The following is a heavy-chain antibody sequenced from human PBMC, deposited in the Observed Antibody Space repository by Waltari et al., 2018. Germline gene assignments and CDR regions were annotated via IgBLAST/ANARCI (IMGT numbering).Heavy chain of an antibody. CDR3: AKGGLSSSWPKNWFDP. D-gene: IGHD6-19*01. Sequence: EVQVLESGGGLVQPGGSLRLACAASGFSFGSSAVSWVRQAPGKGLEWVSAMSVSAGNKYYSDSVKGRFTLSRDNSNNTVYLQMNSLRADDTAVYYCAKGGLSSSWPKNWFDPWGQGTLVTVSS. V-gene: IGHV3-23*01. J-gene: IGHJ5*02. CDR2: MSVSAGNK. CDR1: GFSFGSSA.